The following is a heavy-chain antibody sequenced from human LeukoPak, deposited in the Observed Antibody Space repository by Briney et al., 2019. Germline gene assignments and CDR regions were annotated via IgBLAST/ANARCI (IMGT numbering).Heavy chain of an antibody. Sequence: SETLSLTCTVSGGSISSGDYYWSWIRQPPGKGLEWIGYIYYSGSTYYNPSLKSRVTISVGTSKNQFSLKLSSVTAADTAVYYCARASAGFGRPDGAFDIWGQGTMVTVSS. D-gene: IGHD3-10*01. J-gene: IGHJ3*02. CDR3: ARASAGFGRPDGAFDI. CDR2: IYYSGST. CDR1: GGSISSGDYY. V-gene: IGHV4-30-4*01.